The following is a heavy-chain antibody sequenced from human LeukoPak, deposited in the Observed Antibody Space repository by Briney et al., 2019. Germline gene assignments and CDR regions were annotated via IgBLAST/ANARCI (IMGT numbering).Heavy chain of an antibody. Sequence: GASVKVSCKASGGTFSSYAISWVRQAPGQGLEWMGGIIPIFGTANYAQKFQGRVTITTDESTSTAYMELSSLRSEDTAVHYCAREGIDTAMAWYYFDYWGQGTLVTVSS. V-gene: IGHV1-69*05. CDR3: AREGIDTAMAWYYFDY. D-gene: IGHD5-18*01. J-gene: IGHJ4*02. CDR1: GGTFSSYA. CDR2: IIPIFGTA.